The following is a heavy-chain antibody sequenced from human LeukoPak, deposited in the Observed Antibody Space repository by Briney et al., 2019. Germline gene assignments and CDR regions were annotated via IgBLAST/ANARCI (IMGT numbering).Heavy chain of an antibody. D-gene: IGHD1-26*01. Sequence: SVKVSCKASGGTFSSYAISWVRQAPGQGLEWMGRIIPIFGTANYAQKFQGRVTITTDESTSTAYMDLSNLRSDDTAIYYCAINTGGRADAFDIWGQGTLVTVSS. V-gene: IGHV1-69*05. CDR3: AINTGGRADAFDI. J-gene: IGHJ3*02. CDR2: IIPIFGTA. CDR1: GGTFSSYA.